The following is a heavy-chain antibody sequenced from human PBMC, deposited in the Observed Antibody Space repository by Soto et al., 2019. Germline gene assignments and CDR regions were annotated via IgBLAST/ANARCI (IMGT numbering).Heavy chain of an antibody. CDR1: GYTFTSYG. V-gene: IGHV1-18*01. Sequence: ASVKVSCNASGYTFTSYGISWVRQAPGQGLEWMGWISAYNGNTNYAQKLQGRVTMTTDTSTSTAYMELRSLRSDDTAVYYCARVPSSSWYVDYYYYYGMDVWGQGTTVTVSS. CDR2: ISAYNGNT. J-gene: IGHJ6*02. D-gene: IGHD6-13*01. CDR3: ARVPSSSWYVDYYYYYGMDV.